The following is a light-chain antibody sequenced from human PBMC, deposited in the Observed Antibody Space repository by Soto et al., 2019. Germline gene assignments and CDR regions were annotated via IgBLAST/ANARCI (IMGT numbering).Light chain of an antibody. CDR1: QSINSW. J-gene: IGKJ1*01. CDR2: DAS. V-gene: IGKV1-5*01. Sequence: DIQMTQSPSTLSASVGDRVTITCRASQSINSWVAWFQQKPGKAPKVLIYDASTLESGVPSRFSGNGSGTEFTLTIDSLQPDDVATYYRQRYNAFSQTFGQGTKVDIK. CDR3: QRYNAFSQT.